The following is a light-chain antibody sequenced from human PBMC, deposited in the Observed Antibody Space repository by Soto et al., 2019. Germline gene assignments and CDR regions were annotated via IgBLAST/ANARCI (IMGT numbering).Light chain of an antibody. Sequence: DIQMTQSPSSLSASVGDRVTITCRASQSISSYLNWYQQKPGKAPKLLIYAASSLQSGVPSRFSGSGSRTDFTLTISSLQPEDFATYYCQQSYSTPLTFGHGTRLEIK. CDR1: QSISSY. J-gene: IGKJ5*01. CDR2: AAS. CDR3: QQSYSTPLT. V-gene: IGKV1-39*01.